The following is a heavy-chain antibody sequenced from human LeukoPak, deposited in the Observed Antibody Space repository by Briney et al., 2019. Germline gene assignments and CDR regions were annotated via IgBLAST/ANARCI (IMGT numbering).Heavy chain of an antibody. V-gene: IGHV4-34*01. CDR2: INHSGST. Sequence: SETLSLTCAVYGGSFSGYYWSWIRQPPGKGLEGMGGINHSGSTNYNPSLKRRVTISVDKSKNQFSLKLSSVTAADTAVYYCASCYYDSSGYSPSHWFDPWGQGTLVTVSS. CDR3: ASCYYDSSGYSPSHWFDP. D-gene: IGHD3-22*01. CDR1: GGSFSGYY. J-gene: IGHJ5*02.